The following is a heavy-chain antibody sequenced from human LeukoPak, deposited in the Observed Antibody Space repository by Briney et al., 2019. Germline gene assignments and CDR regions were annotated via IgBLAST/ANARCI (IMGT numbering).Heavy chain of an antibody. CDR2: IYCSGST. V-gene: IGHV4-4*02. CDR1: GGSISSSNW. D-gene: IGHD6-6*01. CDR3: ARIPYASSSGGVY. J-gene: IGHJ4*02. Sequence: SETLSLTCAVSGGSISSSNWWCWVRQPPGKGLEWIGEIYCSGSTNYNPSLKSRVTISLDKSKNQFSLKLSSVTAADTAVYYCARIPYASSSGGVYWGQGTLVTVSS.